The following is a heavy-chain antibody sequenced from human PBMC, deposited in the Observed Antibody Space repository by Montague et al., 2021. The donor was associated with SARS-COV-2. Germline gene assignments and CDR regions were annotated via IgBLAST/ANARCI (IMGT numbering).Heavy chain of an antibody. Sequence: SETLSLTCSVSGGSINNSFWGWIRQSPGKGLEWVGYMHSTGSTAYNPSLKSRVIISVDTSKTQISLKLSSVSAADTALYYCARAVAGANTDRSESWGQGTLVTVSS. CDR2: MHSTGST. J-gene: IGHJ5*02. D-gene: IGHD2-15*01. CDR1: GGSINNSF. CDR3: ARAVAGANTDRSES. V-gene: IGHV4-59*01.